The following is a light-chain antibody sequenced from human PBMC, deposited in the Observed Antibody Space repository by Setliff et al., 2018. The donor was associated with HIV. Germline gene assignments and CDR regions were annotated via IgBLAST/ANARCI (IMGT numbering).Light chain of an antibody. CDR3: SSKTSTSTLG. CDR2: DVN. Sequence: QSALTQPASVSGSPEQSITISCTGTSSDIGGYNYVSWYQQYPGKAPTLMLYDVNKRPSGVSNRFSGSKSGNTASLTISGLQAEEEADYYCSSKTSTSTLGFGGGTKVTVL. CDR1: SSDIGGYNY. V-gene: IGLV2-14*03. J-gene: IGLJ2*01.